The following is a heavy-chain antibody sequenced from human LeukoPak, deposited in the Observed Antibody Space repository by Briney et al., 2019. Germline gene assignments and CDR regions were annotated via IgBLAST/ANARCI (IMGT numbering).Heavy chain of an antibody. V-gene: IGHV4-4*08. J-gene: IGHJ4*02. Sequence: SETLSLTCTVSGGSISSYYWSWIRQPPGKGLESIGYIYSSGSTNYNPSLRSRVTMSVDTSKNQFSLKLSSVTAADTAVYYCARSSSEWQLPPGYWGQGTLVTVSS. D-gene: IGHD1-26*01. CDR3: ARSSSEWQLPPGY. CDR1: GGSISSYY. CDR2: IYSSGST.